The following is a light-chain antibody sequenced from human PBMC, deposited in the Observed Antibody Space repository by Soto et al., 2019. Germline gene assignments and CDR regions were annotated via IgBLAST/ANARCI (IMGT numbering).Light chain of an antibody. Sequence: EVVMTQSPLSLPVTLGQPASISCRSSYSLIHSDGDTYLNWFQQRPGQSPRRLIYEVSNRDSGVPDRFTGSGSGTDFTLKISRVEADDVGIYYCMQGTHWPWTFGQGTEVEIK. V-gene: IGKV2-30*02. CDR1: YSLIHSDGDTY. CDR3: MQGTHWPWT. J-gene: IGKJ1*01. CDR2: EVS.